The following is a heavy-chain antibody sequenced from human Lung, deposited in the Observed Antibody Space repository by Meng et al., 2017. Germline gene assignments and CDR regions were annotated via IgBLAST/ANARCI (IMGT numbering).Heavy chain of an antibody. CDR1: GFSFSSYA. D-gene: IGHD3-10*01. J-gene: IGHJ4*02. V-gene: IGHV3-23*04. CDR3: AKYSYGLGDYFDY. CDR2: FSGGGFTT. Sequence: GQVGGSWGGLVQPGGSLRLSCAASGFSFSSYAMSWVRRAPGKGLEWLAAFSGGGFTTYYADSVKGRFTISRHNSKNTLYLQVNSLRAEDTALYYCAKYSYGLGDYFDYWGQGALVTVSS.